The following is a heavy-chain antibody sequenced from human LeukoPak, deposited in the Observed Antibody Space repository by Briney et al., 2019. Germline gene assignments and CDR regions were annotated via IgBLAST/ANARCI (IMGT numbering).Heavy chain of an antibody. CDR3: ARGSRAWDSSSWYDKH. D-gene: IGHD6-13*01. CDR2: IYYSGST. Sequence: PSETLSLTCTVSGGSISSSSYYWGWIRQPPGKGLEWIGSIYYSGSTYYNPSLKSRVTISVDTSKNQFSLKLSSVTAADTAVYYCARGSRAWDSSSWYDKHWGQGTLVTVSS. J-gene: IGHJ1*01. V-gene: IGHV4-39*07. CDR1: GGSISSSSYY.